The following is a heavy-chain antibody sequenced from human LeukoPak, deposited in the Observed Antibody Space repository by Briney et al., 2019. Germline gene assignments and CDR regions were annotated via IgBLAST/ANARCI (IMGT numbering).Heavy chain of an antibody. CDR3: ASGYSSSWYAGNLEPPAFDI. V-gene: IGHV4-38-2*02. CDR1: GYSISSGYY. D-gene: IGHD6-13*01. Sequence: SETLSLTCTVSGYSISSGYYWGWIRQPPGKGLEWIGSIYHSGSTYYNPSLKSRVTISVDTSKNQFSLKLSSVTAADTAVYYCASGYSSSWYAGNLEPPAFDIWGQGTMVTVSS. CDR2: IYHSGST. J-gene: IGHJ3*02.